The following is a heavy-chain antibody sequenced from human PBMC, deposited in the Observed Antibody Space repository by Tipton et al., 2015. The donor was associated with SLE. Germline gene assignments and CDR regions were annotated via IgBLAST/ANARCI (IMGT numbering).Heavy chain of an antibody. CDR1: GGSISSHY. V-gene: IGHV3-48*03. CDR3: ARDGDHSSSNPLDY. J-gene: IGHJ4*02. Sequence: LSLTCIVSGGSISSHYWSWVRQPPGKGLEWVSYISSSGSTIYYADSLKGRFTISRDNAKNSLFLQVNSLRDEDTAVYYCARDGDHSSSNPLDYWGQGVLVTVSS. D-gene: IGHD6-6*01. CDR2: ISSSGSTI.